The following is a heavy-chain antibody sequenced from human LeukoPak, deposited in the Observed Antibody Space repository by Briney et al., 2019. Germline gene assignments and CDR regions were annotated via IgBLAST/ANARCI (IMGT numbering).Heavy chain of an antibody. Sequence: SETLSLTCTASGGSISRGDYYWLWIRQPPGKGLEWIGYIYYSASSYYNPSIRSRLTISLDTSKNQFSLKLSSVTAADTAVYYCARGSNFDYWGQGTLVSVSS. CDR3: ARGSNFDY. CDR2: IYYSASS. CDR1: GGSISRGDYY. D-gene: IGHD4-11*01. V-gene: IGHV4-30-4*01. J-gene: IGHJ4*02.